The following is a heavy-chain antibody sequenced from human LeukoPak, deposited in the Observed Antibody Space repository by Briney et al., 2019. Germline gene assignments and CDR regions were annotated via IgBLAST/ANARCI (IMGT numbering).Heavy chain of an antibody. D-gene: IGHD3-10*01. J-gene: IGHJ3*02. Sequence: GGSLRLSCAASGFDFNDFAMTWVRQAPGKGLEWVSSMSGSGDTTEYAASVKGRFTISRDNAKNSLYLQMSSLRVEDTAFYYCAKDSYGGSGSYYLYSFDMWGQGTMVTVSS. CDR3: AKDSYGGSGSYYLYSFDM. CDR1: GFDFNDFA. V-gene: IGHV3-20*04. CDR2: MSGSGDTT.